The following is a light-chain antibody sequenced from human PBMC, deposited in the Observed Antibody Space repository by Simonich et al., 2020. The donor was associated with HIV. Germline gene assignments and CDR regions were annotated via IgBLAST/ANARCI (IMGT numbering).Light chain of an antibody. J-gene: IGKJ1*01. CDR1: QSVLYNSNNKNY. CDR2: WSS. Sequence: DIVMTQSPDSLAVSLGERATLTCKSTQSVLYNSNNKNYLTWYPQKPGQPPNLLIYWSSTRESGVPDRFSGSGSGTDFTLTINSLQAEDVAVYYCQQHYDTPWTFGQGTKLEIK. CDR3: QQHYDTPWT. V-gene: IGKV4-1*01.